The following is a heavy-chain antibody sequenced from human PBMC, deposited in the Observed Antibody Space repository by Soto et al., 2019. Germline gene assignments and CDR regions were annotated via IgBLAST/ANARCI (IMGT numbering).Heavy chain of an antibody. J-gene: IGHJ4*02. D-gene: IGHD1-26*01. V-gene: IGHV4-59*08. CDR2: IYYSGST. CDR3: ARRWGRVFDY. CDR1: GGSISSYY. Sequence: SETLSLTCTVSGGSISSYYWSWIRQPPGKGLECIGYIYYSGSTNYNPSLKSRVTISVDTSKNQFSLKLSSVTAADTAVYYCARRWGRVFDYWGQGTLVTVSS.